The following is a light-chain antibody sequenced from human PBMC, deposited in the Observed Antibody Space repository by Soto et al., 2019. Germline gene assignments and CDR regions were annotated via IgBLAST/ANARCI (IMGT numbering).Light chain of an antibody. V-gene: IGKV1-39*01. CDR1: QRISAY. J-gene: IGKJ4*01. CDR2: TAS. Sequence: DIQLTQSPSFLSASVGDRVTITCRASQRISAYLNWYQHKPGKAPRLLIYTASSLQSGVPSRFSGSGSGTDFTLTISSLQPEDFATYYCQQSYNNPLTFGGGTKVDI. CDR3: QQSYNNPLT.